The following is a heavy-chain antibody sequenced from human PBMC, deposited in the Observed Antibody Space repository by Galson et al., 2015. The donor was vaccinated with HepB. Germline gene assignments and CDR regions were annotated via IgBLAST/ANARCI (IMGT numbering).Heavy chain of an antibody. V-gene: IGHV5-51*01. J-gene: IGHJ3*02. CDR3: ARGWGHYDSSGYYGDAFDI. CDR2: IYPGDSDT. Sequence: QSGAEVKKPGESLKISCKGSGYSFTSYWIGWVRQMPGKGLEWMGIIYPGDSDTRYSPSFQGQVTISADKSISTAYLQWSSLKASDTAMYYCARGWGHYDSSGYYGDAFDIWGQGTMVTVSS. CDR1: GYSFTSYW. D-gene: IGHD3-22*01.